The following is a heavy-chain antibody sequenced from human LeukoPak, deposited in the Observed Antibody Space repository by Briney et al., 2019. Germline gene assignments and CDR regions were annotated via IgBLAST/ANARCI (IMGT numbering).Heavy chain of an antibody. CDR3: ACLTTADAFDI. CDR1: GGSINSYY. D-gene: IGHD3-22*01. Sequence: SETLSLTCTVSGGSINSYYWSWIRQPPGKGLEWIGYIYDSGSTNYNPSLKSRVTISVDTSKNQFSLKLSSVTAADTAVYYCACLTTADAFDIRGQGTMVTVSS. CDR2: IYDSGST. V-gene: IGHV4-59*01. J-gene: IGHJ3*02.